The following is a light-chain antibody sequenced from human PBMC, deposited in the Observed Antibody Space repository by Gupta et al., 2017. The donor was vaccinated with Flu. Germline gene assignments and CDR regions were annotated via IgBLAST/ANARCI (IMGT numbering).Light chain of an antibody. CDR1: QSISTF. CDR3: QQRSNWPPWT. J-gene: IGKJ1*01. Sequence: EIVLTQSPATLSLSPGERATLSCRASQSISTFLAWYQQKPGQAPRLLIYEASIRDTGIQDRFSGSGSGKHLTLTITSREQEEFAGYYCQQRSNWPPWTFGQGTKVEIK. V-gene: IGKV3-11*01. CDR2: EAS.